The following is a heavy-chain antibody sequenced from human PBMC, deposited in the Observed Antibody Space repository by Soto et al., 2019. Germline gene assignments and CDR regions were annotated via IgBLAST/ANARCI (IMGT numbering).Heavy chain of an antibody. CDR1: GYTFTRHG. D-gene: IGHD5-18*01. CDR3: VRDTGPYNYHYDAFDL. Sequence: QVVQSGEAVKEPGASMKVSCETSGYTFTRHGFSWVRQAPGQGLEWMGWISVVNGNTKFAPKFHDRVTLTTDASTATAHMELRNVRSDDTAKYYCVRDTGPYNYHYDAFDLCGQRTVVSVSS. J-gene: IGHJ3*01. CDR2: ISVVNGNT. V-gene: IGHV1-18*04.